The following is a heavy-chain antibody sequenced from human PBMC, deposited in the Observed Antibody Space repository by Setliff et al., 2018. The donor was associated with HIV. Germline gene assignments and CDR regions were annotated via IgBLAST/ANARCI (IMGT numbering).Heavy chain of an antibody. CDR2: IYSGGST. V-gene: IGHV3-53*01. Sequence: PSETLSLTCTVSGGSISSSSYYWGWIRQSPGKGLEWVSVIYSGGSTYYADSVKGRFTISRDNSKNTLYLQMNSLRAEDTAVYYCARVSPWFDPWGQGTLVTVSS. CDR3: ARVSPWFDP. CDR1: GGSISSSSYY. J-gene: IGHJ5*02.